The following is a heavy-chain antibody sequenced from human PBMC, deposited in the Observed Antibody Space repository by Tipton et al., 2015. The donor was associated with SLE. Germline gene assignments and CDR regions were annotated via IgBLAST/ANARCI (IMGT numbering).Heavy chain of an antibody. D-gene: IGHD3-3*01. CDR2: IKEDGGEK. CDR1: GFTFNSYW. Sequence: SLRLSCAASGFTFNSYWMSWVRQAPGKGLEWVASIKEDGGEKYYVESVRGRFTISRDNAKNSLYLQMNSLRAEDTAVYYRARGDVTIFGVVVTTAPFDHWGQGTLVTVSS. J-gene: IGHJ4*02. V-gene: IGHV3-7*01. CDR3: ARGDVTIFGVVVTTAPFDH.